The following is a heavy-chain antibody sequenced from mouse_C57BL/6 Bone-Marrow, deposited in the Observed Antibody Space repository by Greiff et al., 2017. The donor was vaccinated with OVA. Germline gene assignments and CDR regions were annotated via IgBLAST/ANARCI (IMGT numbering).Heavy chain of an antibody. CDR2: IWWDDDK. CDR1: GFSLSTFGMG. J-gene: IGHJ3*01. CDR3: ARIALYYYGSSPPFAY. D-gene: IGHD1-1*01. V-gene: IGHV8-8*01. Sequence: QVTLKVSGPGILQPSQTLSLTCSFSGFSLSTFGMGVGWIRQPSGKGLEWLAHIWWDDDKYYNPALKSRLTISKDTSKNQVFLKIANVDTADTATYYCARIALYYYGSSPPFAYWGQGTLVTVSA.